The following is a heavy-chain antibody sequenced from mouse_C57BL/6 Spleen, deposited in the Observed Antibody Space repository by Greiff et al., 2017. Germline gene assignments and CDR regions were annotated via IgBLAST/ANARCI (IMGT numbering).Heavy chain of an antibody. V-gene: IGHV1-74*01. CDR1: GYTFTSYW. D-gene: IGHD1-1*01. J-gene: IGHJ2*01. Sequence: QVQLKQSGAELVKPGASVKVSCKASGYTFTSYWMHWVKQRPGQGLEWIGRIHPSDSDTNYNQKFKGKATLTVDTSSSTAYMQLSSLTSEDSAVYYCAIALYYYGSSPYYFDDWGQGTTLTVSA. CDR3: AIALYYYGSSPYYFDD. CDR2: IHPSDSDT.